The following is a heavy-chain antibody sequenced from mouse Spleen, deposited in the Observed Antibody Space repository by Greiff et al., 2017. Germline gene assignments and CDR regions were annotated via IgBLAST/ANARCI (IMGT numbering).Heavy chain of an antibody. CDR2: IYPGDGDT. V-gene: IGHV1-82*01. CDR1: GYAFSSSW. J-gene: IGHJ2*01. Sequence: VQLQQSGPELVKPGASVKISCKASGYAFSSSWMNWVKQRPGKGLEWIGRIYPGDGDTNYNGKFKGKATLTADKSSSTAYMQLSSLTSEDSAVYFCARSYYGSERYLDYWGQGTTLTVSS. CDR3: ARSYYGSERYLDY. D-gene: IGHD1-1*01.